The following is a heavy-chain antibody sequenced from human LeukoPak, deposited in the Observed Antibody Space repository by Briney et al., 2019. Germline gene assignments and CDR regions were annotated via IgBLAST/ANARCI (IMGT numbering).Heavy chain of an antibody. CDR3: AGYGVYPY. CDR1: GFPFSYW. D-gene: IGHD5/OR15-5a*01. CDR2: IKHDGSEK. Sequence: GGSLRLSCAASGFPFSYWMTWVRQAPGEGLEWVVNIKHDGSEKNYVDSVKGRLTISRDNAKNSLYLQMNGLRVDDTAIYYCAGYGVYPYWGQGTPVTVSS. J-gene: IGHJ4*02. V-gene: IGHV3-7*01.